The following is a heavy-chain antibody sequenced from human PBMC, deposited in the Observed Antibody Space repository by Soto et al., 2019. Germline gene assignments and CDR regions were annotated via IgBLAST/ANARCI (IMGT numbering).Heavy chain of an antibody. CDR2: IRYSGTT. CDR3: VRNGALDY. V-gene: IGHV4-30-4*01. J-gene: IGHJ4*02. CDR1: GGSISSGDYY. Sequence: QVQLQESGPGLVKPSQTLSLTCTVSGGSISSGDYYWSWIRQPPGKGLEWIGYIRYSGTTNYNPSLESRRTISVDTSNNQFSPKLTSVTAAVPAVYYWVRNGALDYWGRGTLVTVSS. D-gene: IGHD2-8*01.